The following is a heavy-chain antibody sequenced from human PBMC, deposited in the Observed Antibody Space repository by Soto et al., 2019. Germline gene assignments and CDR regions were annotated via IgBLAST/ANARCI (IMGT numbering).Heavy chain of an antibody. CDR3: ARVGCYDGSGYNAFHI. J-gene: IGHJ3*02. Sequence: QVQLQESGPGLVKPSQTLSLTCTVSGGSISSGGYYWSWIRQHPGKGLEWIGYIYYSGSTYYNPSLKSRVTRSVDTSMNQFSLTLSSVTAADTAVYYCARVGCYDGSGYNAFHIWGQGTMVTVSS. CDR2: IYYSGST. V-gene: IGHV4-31*03. D-gene: IGHD3-22*01. CDR1: GGSISSGGYY.